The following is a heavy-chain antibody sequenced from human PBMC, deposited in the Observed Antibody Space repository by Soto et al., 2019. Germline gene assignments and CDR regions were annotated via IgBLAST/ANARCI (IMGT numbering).Heavy chain of an antibody. CDR2: INTDGTST. CDR1: GFTFSNYW. V-gene: IGHV3-74*01. J-gene: IGHJ3*02. D-gene: IGHD4-17*01. Sequence: GGSLRLSCAASGFTFSNYWMHWVRQAPGKGLVWVSRINTDGTSTTSADSVKGRFTISRDNAKSTLYLQMNSLRAEDTAVYYCARDVQFYGGNSDAFDIWGQGTMVTVSS. CDR3: ARDVQFYGGNSDAFDI.